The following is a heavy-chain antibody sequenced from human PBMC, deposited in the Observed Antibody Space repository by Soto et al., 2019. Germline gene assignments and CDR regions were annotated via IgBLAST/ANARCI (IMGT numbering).Heavy chain of an antibody. CDR2: INHSGST. CDR1: GGSFSGYY. J-gene: IGHJ6*02. Sequence: SETLSLTCPVYGGSFSGYYWSWIRQPPGKGLEWIGEINHSGSTNYNPSLKSRVTISVDTSKNQFSLKLSSVTAADTAVYYCARGEYQLLQYYYYGMDVWGQGTTVTVSS. CDR3: ARGEYQLLQYYYYGMDV. V-gene: IGHV4-34*01. D-gene: IGHD2-2*01.